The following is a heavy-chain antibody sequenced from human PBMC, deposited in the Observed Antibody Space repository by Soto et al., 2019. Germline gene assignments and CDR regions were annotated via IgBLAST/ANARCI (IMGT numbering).Heavy chain of an antibody. CDR1: GFTFSSYA. CDR3: ASRSSGWYFDY. CDR2: ISGSGGST. J-gene: IGHJ4*02. Sequence: EVQLLESGGGLVQPGGSLRLSCAASGFTFSSYAMNWVRQGPGTGLEWVSVISGSGGSTYYADSVKGRFTISRDNSKNTLYLQMNSLRAEDTAVYYCASRSSGWYFDYWGQGTLVTVSS. D-gene: IGHD6-19*01. V-gene: IGHV3-23*01.